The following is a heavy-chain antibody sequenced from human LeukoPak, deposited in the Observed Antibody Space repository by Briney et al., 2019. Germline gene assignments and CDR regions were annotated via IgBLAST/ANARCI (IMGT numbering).Heavy chain of an antibody. Sequence: PGGSLRLSCAASGFTFSSYSMNWVRQAPGKGLEWVSSISSSSSYIYYADSVKGRFTISRDNAKNSLYLQMNSLRAEDTAVYYCARDPGGRNDPWDYWGQGTLVTVSS. CDR1: GFTFSSYS. D-gene: IGHD3-16*01. V-gene: IGHV3-21*01. J-gene: IGHJ4*02. CDR2: ISSSSSYI. CDR3: ARDPGGRNDPWDY.